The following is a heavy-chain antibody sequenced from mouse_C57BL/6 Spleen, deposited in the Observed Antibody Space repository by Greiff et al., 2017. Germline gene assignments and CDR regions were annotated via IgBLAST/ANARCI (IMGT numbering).Heavy chain of an antibody. V-gene: IGHV1-52*01. Sequence: QVQLQQPGAELVRPGSSVKLSCKASGYTFTSYWMHWVKQRPIQGLEWIGNIDPSDSETHYNQKFKDKATLTVDKSSSTAYMQLSSLTSEDSAVYYCAREGVTTKNAMDYWGQGTSVTVSS. CDR1: GYTFTSYW. D-gene: IGHD2-2*01. J-gene: IGHJ4*01. CDR3: AREGVTTKNAMDY. CDR2: IDPSDSET.